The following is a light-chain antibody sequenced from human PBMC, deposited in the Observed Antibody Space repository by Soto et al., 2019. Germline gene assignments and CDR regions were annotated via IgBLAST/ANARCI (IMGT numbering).Light chain of an antibody. CDR2: GAS. CDR1: QSVSSS. CDR3: QQSYSSPRT. V-gene: IGKV3-20*01. Sequence: EIVLTQSPGTLSLSPGERATLSGRASQSVSSSLVWYQQKPGQAPRLIIYGASSRATGIPDRFSGSGSGTDFTLTISSLQPEDFATYYCQQSYSSPRTFGQGTKVDIK. J-gene: IGKJ1*01.